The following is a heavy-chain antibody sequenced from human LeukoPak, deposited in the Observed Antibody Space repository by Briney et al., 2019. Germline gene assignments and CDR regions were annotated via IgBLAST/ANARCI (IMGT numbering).Heavy chain of an antibody. CDR2: IIPIFGTA. V-gene: IGHV1-69*01. Sequence: SVKVSCKASGGTFSSYAISWVRQAPGQGLEWMGGIIPIFGTANYAQKFQGRVTITADESTSTAYMELSSLRSEHTGVYYCARDRVSSGWYWFDPWGQATLVTVSS. CDR1: GGTFSSYA. D-gene: IGHD6-19*01. CDR3: ARDRVSSGWYWFDP. J-gene: IGHJ5*02.